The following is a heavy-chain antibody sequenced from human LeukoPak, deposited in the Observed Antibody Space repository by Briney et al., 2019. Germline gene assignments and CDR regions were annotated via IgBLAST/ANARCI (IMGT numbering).Heavy chain of an antibody. V-gene: IGHV4-59*08. D-gene: IGHD2-15*01. CDR3: ARRGYCSGDSCYTFDY. Sequence: SETLSLTCTVSGDSMSSYHWSWLRQPPGKGLEWIGYVIYSGRTNYNPSLKSRVIISVDKSKNQFSLKVNSVTAADTAVYYCARRGYCSGDSCYTFDYWGQGTLVTVS. J-gene: IGHJ4*02. CDR1: GDSMSSYH. CDR2: VIYSGRT.